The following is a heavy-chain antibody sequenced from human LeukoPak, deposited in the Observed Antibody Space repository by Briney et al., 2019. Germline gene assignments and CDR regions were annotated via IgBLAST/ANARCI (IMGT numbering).Heavy chain of an antibody. J-gene: IGHJ4*02. D-gene: IGHD5-12*01. CDR3: ARDKLGGYDYGLFDY. CDR1: GFTFSSYS. CDR2: ISGSSSYI. V-gene: IGHV3-21*01. Sequence: GGSLRLSCAASGFTFSSYSMNWVRQAPGKGLEWVSSISGSSSYIYYADSVKGRFTISRDNAKNSLYLQMNSLRAEDTAVYYCARDKLGGYDYGLFDYWGQGTLVTVSS.